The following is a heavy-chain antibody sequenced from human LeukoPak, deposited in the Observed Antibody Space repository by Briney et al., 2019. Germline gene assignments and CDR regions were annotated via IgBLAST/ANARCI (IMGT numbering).Heavy chain of an antibody. CDR3: AREGVQTTVDAFDM. V-gene: IGHV3-30*04. CDR2: ISHDGSDK. D-gene: IGHD4-17*01. J-gene: IGHJ3*02. Sequence: EGSLRLSCAASGFTLKIYPMHWVRQAPGKGLEWLSVISHDGSDKNNADSVKGRFIISRDNSKNTLYLQLNSLRPEDTAMYCAREGVQTTVDAFDMWGLGTMVIVSS. CDR1: GFTLKIYP.